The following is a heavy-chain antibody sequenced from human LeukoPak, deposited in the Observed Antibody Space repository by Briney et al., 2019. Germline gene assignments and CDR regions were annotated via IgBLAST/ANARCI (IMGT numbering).Heavy chain of an antibody. J-gene: IGHJ4*02. V-gene: IGHV3-23*01. CDR3: AKQSYARSLGE. D-gene: IGHD3-10*02. Sequence: GGSLGLSCATSGFPFSDFSMTWVRQAPGKGLEWISTTNSGGTATYYAESVKGRFTISRDNFKNALYLQMSSLRVEDTAIYYCAKQSYARSLGEGGPGTLVTVSS. CDR2: TNSGGTAT. CDR1: GFPFSDFS.